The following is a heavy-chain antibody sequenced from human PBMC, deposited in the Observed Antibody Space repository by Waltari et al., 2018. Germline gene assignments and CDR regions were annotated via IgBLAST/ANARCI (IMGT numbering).Heavy chain of an antibody. V-gene: IGHV1-2*06. CDR2: INPNSGDT. CDR3: ARESAFSTSWYPGFDP. Sequence: QVELVQSGAEVRKPGASVQVSCKASGDSLTSYYMHWVRQAPGLVLEWMGRINPNSGDTNSAPKFQGRVTLTRDTSVNTAFLELRSLTSDDTAVYFCARESAFSTSWYPGFDPWGQGTLVTVAS. CDR1: GDSLTSYY. J-gene: IGHJ5*02. D-gene: IGHD2-2*01.